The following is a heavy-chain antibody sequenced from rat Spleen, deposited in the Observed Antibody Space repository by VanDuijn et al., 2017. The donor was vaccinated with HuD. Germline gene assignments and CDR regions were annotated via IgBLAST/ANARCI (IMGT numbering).Heavy chain of an antibody. CDR2: INSAGST. Sequence: EVQLRESGPGLVKPSQSLSLTCSVTFYSITSSYRWSWIRKFPGNKLEWMGYINSAGSTDYNPSLKSRISITRDASKNQFFLQVNSVTTEDTATYYCARLYYYSSFDYWGQGVMVTVSS. J-gene: IGHJ2*01. CDR1: FYSITSSYR. CDR3: ARLYYYSSFDY. D-gene: IGHD1-2*01. V-gene: IGHV3-3*01.